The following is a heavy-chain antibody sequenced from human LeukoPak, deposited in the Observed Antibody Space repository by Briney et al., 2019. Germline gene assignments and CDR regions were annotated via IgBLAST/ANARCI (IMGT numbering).Heavy chain of an antibody. J-gene: IGHJ4*02. D-gene: IGHD6-13*01. V-gene: IGHV3-7*01. Sequence: GGSLRLSCAASGFTFSSYWMSWVRQAPGKGLEWVANIKQDGSEKYYVDSVKGRLTISRDNAKNSLYLQMNSLRAEDTAVYYCARDREGLAAAAFLDYWGQGTLVTVSS. CDR2: IKQDGSEK. CDR3: ARDREGLAAAAFLDY. CDR1: GFTFSSYW.